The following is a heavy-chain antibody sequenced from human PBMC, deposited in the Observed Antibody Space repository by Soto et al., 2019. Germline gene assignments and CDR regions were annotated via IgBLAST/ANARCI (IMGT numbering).Heavy chain of an antibody. CDR2: ISYDGSNK. J-gene: IGHJ6*02. Sequence: GGSLRLSCAASGFTFSSYVMHWVRQAPGKGLEWVAIISYDGSNKYYADSVKGRFTISRDNSKNTLYLQMNSLRAEDTAVYYCAKEGQYYDILTGYRSYYGMDVWGQGTTVTVSS. V-gene: IGHV3-30*18. D-gene: IGHD3-9*01. CDR3: AKEGQYYDILTGYRSYYGMDV. CDR1: GFTFSSYV.